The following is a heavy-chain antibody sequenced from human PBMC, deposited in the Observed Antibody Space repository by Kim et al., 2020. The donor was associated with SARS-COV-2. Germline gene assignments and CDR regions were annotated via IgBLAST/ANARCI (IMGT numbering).Heavy chain of an antibody. J-gene: IGHJ6*02. V-gene: IGHV7-4-1*02. CDR1: GYTFTSYA. D-gene: IGHD6-13*01. CDR3: ARMGGAAAGPYYYYYGMDV. Sequence: ASVKVSCKASGYTFTSYAMNWVRQAPGQGLEWMGWINTNTGNPTYAQGFTGRFVFSLDTSVSTAYLQISSLKAEDTAVYYCARMGGAAAGPYYYYYGMDVWGQGTTVTVSS. CDR2: INTNTGNP.